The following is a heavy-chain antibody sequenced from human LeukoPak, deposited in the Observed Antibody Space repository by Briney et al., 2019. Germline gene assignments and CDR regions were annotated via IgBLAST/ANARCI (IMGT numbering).Heavy chain of an antibody. CDR1: RFTLRNYW. D-gene: IGHD6-19*01. Sequence: GGSLRLSCAASRFTLRNYWMSWVRQAPGKGLEWVANIKQDGSETYYVDSVKGRSTISRDNAKNSLSLQMYSLRAEDTAVYYCARQRGSGCLDYWGQGTLVTVSS. V-gene: IGHV3-7*01. J-gene: IGHJ4*02. CDR3: ARQRGSGCLDY. CDR2: IKQDGSET.